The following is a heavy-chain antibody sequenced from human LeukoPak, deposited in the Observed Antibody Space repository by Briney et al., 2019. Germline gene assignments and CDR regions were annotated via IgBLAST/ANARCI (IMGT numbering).Heavy chain of an antibody. V-gene: IGHV1-3*01. CDR2: INAGNGNT. J-gene: IGHJ4*02. Sequence: ASVKVSCKASGYTFTSYAMHWARQAPGQRLEWMGWINAGNGNTKYSQKFQGRVTITRDTSASTAYMELSSLRSEDTAVYYCARDQHSSGYDYWGQGTLVTVSS. CDR3: ARDQHSSGYDY. D-gene: IGHD6-19*01. CDR1: GYTFTSYA.